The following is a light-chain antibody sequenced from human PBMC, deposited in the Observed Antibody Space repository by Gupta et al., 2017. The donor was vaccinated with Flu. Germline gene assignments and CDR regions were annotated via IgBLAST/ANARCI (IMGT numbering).Light chain of an antibody. CDR2: MTS. V-gene: IGKV2-28*01. CDR3: RQALQTPYT. Sequence: DIVMTHSPLSLPVTPGEPASISCRSNLSLLRSNGYNYLDWYLQKPGQSPQLLIYMTSNRAYGVPDRFSGSGSGTDFTLEISRVGAEDVGVYYCRQALQTPYTFGQGTKMEIK. J-gene: IGKJ2*01. CDR1: LSLLRSNGYNY.